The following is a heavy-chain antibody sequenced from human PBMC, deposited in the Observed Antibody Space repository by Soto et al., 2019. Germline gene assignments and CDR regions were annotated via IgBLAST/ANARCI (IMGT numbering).Heavy chain of an antibody. CDR1: GGSISSGGYY. CDR3: AMVQGYSYGHYFDY. D-gene: IGHD5-18*01. CDR2: IYYSGST. Sequence: SETMSLTCTVSGGSISSGGYYWSWIRQHPGKGLEWIGYIYYSGSTYYNPSLKSRVTISVDTSKNQFSLKLSSVTAADTAVYYCAMVQGYSYGHYFDYWGQGTLVTVSS. J-gene: IGHJ4*02. V-gene: IGHV4-31*03.